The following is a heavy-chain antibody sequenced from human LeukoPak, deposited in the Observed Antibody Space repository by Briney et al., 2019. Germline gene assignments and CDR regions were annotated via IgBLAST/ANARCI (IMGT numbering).Heavy chain of an antibody. CDR1: GFTFSNYP. D-gene: IGHD3-10*01. V-gene: IGHV3-30*04. Sequence: RRSLRLSCAASGFTFSNYPLHWVRQAPGKGLEWVAVISYDGSNKYYADSVKGRFTISRDNSKKTLYLQMNSLRAEDTAVYYCAREYGAGFYYYYGMDVWGQGTTVTVSS. CDR3: AREYGAGFYYYYGMDV. J-gene: IGHJ6*02. CDR2: ISYDGSNK.